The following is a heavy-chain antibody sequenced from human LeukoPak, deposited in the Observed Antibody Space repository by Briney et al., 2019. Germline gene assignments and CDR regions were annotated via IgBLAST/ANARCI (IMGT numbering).Heavy chain of an antibody. CDR3: MRRDTGWNYSDY. V-gene: IGHV4-59*08. CDR2: IYYKGNT. CDR1: GGSIYSHY. J-gene: IGHJ4*02. D-gene: IGHD6-19*01. Sequence: SETLSLTYAVSGGSIYSHYWGWIRQPPGKGLEWIGDIYYKGNTNYNPSLKSRVTISLDTSKNHLSLTLTSVVAADTAIYYCMRRDTGWNYSDYWGQGILVTVSS.